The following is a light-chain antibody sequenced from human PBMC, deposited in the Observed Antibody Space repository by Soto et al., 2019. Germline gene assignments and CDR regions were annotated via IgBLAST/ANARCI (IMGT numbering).Light chain of an antibody. V-gene: IGKV3-15*01. J-gene: IGKJ1*01. CDR2: GAS. CDR3: QQYNTWHWT. CDR1: QSVNAN. Sequence: EVVMTQSPATLSVSPGERATLSCRASQSVNANLAWYQQKPGQAPRLLIHGASNRATGIPARFSGSGFGTEFILTISSLQSEDFAVYYRQQYNTWHWTFGQGTKVEI.